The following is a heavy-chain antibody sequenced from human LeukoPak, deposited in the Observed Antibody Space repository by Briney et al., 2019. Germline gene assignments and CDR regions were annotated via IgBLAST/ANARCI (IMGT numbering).Heavy chain of an antibody. D-gene: IGHD6-13*01. Sequence: SETLSLTCTDSRGSISSSSYYWGWIRQPPGKAQEWIGSIYYSGSTYYNPSLKSRVTISVDTSKNQFSLKLSSVTAADTAVYYCASIAAADPTVDYWGQGTLVTVSS. CDR1: RGSISSSSYY. J-gene: IGHJ4*02. CDR3: ASIAAADPTVDY. V-gene: IGHV4-39*01. CDR2: IYYSGST.